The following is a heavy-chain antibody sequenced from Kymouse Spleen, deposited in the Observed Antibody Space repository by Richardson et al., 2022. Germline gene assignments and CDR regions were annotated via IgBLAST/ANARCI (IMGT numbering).Heavy chain of an antibody. Sequence: QLQLQESGPGLVKPSETLSLTCTVSGGSISSSSYYWGWIRQPPGKGLEWIGSIYYSGSTYYNPSLKSRVTISVDTSKNQFSLKLSSVTAADTAVYYCARHESGSYSWFDPWGQGTLVTVSS. CDR2: IYYSGST. V-gene: IGHV4-39*01. D-gene: IGHD1-26*01. J-gene: IGHJ5*02. CDR3: ARHESGSYSWFDP. CDR1: GGSISSSSYY.